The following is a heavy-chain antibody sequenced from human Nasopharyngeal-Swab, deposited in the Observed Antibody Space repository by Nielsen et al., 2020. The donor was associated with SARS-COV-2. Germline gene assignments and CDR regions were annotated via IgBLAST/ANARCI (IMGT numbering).Heavy chain of an antibody. CDR3: AREPDTAMVNRYYYYYMDV. Sequence: SVKVSCKASGGTFSSYAISWVRQAPGQGLEWMGGIIPIFGTADYAQKFQGRVTITADESTSTAYMELSSLRSEDTAVYYCAREPDTAMVNRYYYYYMDVWGKGTTVTVSS. J-gene: IGHJ6*03. CDR2: IIPIFGTA. CDR1: GGTFSSYA. V-gene: IGHV1-69*13. D-gene: IGHD5-18*01.